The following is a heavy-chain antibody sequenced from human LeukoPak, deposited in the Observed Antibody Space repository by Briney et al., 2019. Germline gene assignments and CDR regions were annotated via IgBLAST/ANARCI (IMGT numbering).Heavy chain of an antibody. Sequence: PSETLSLTCTVSGDSISSGDYYWSWIRQPAGKGLEWIGRISSSGSTNYNPSLKSRVTMSVDTSKNQFSLKLSSVTAADTAVYYCARDFPLSSSLYSVWFDPWGQGTLVTVSS. J-gene: IGHJ5*02. V-gene: IGHV4-61*02. CDR2: ISSSGST. D-gene: IGHD6-13*01. CDR1: GDSISSGDYY. CDR3: ARDFPLSSSLYSVWFDP.